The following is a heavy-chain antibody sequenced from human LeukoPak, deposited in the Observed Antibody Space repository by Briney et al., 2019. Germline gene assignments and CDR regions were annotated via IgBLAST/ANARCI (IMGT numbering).Heavy chain of an antibody. CDR2: IIPIFGTA. J-gene: IGHJ5*01. CDR1: GGTFSSYA. CDR3: ARGVVAVAGTWFDS. D-gene: IGHD6-19*01. V-gene: IGHV1-69*05. Sequence: VASVKVSCKASGGTFSSYAISWVRQAPGQGLEWMGRIIPIFGTANYAQKFQGRVTITTDESTSTAYMDLSSLRSEDTAVHYCARGVVAVAGTWFDSWGQGTLVTVSS.